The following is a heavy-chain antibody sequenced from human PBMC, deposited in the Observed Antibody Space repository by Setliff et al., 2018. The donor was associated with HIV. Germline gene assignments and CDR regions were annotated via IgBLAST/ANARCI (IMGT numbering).Heavy chain of an antibody. V-gene: IGHV1-8*02. J-gene: IGHJ2*01. CDR3: ARVAGEENYWYFDL. CDR2: MNPNSGNT. D-gene: IGHD6-19*01. CDR1: GYTFTSYG. Sequence: GASVKVSCKTSGYTFTSYGMNWIRQATGQGLEWMGWMNPNSGNTGYAQKFQGRVTMTRNTSISTAYMELSSLRSEDTAVYYCARVAGEENYWYFDLWGRGTLVTVSS.